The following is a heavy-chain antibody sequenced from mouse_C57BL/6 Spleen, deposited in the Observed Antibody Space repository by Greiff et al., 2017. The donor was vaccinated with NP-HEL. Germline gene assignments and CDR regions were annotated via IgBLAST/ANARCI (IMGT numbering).Heavy chain of an antibody. Sequence: QVQLKQPGAELVMPGASVKLSCKASGYTFTSYWMHWVKQRPGQGLEWIGEIDPSDSYTNYNQKFKGKSTLTVDKSSSTAYMQLSSLTSEDSAVYYCARSYYGSSGNYFDYWGQGTTLTVSS. CDR2: IDPSDSYT. J-gene: IGHJ2*01. D-gene: IGHD1-1*01. CDR3: ARSYYGSSGNYFDY. V-gene: IGHV1-69*01. CDR1: GYTFTSYW.